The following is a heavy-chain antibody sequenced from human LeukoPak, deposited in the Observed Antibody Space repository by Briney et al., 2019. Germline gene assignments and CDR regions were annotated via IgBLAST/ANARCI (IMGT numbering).Heavy chain of an antibody. D-gene: IGHD3-10*01. CDR2: IKDDGSEK. V-gene: IGHV3-7*01. J-gene: IGHJ3*02. CDR1: AFTFSSYW. CDR3: ARIKEYGFDI. Sequence: GGSLRLSCAGSAFTFSSYWMSWVRQAPGRGPEWVANIKDDGSEKYYLDSVKGRFTISRDNAKNSLYLQMNSLRAEDTAVYSCARIKEYGFDIWGQGTMVTVSS.